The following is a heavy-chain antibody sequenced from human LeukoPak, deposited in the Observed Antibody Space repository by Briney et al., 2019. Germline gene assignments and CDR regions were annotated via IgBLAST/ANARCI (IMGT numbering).Heavy chain of an antibody. V-gene: IGHV4-59*01. Sequence: WETLSHTCTVSGGSISSYYWSWIRLPPGKGLEWIGYIYYTGATYYNPSLKSRVTISLDTSKNQFSLKLSSVTAADAAVYYCARSAYSYGTGYYFYYWGHGVLVTSSS. CDR1: GGSISSYY. J-gene: IGHJ4*01. CDR2: IYYTGAT. D-gene: IGHD5-18*01. CDR3: ARSAYSYGTGYYFYY.